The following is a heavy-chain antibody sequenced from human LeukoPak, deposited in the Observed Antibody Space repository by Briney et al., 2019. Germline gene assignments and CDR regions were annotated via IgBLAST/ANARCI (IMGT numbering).Heavy chain of an antibody. CDR1: GGSISSYY. V-gene: IGHV4-59*01. CDR3: ARSGLDSRYYFGMDV. Sequence: PSETLSLTCTVSGGSISSYYWSWIRQPPGGGLDWIGFIYYSGTTNYNPSLKRRVTISLDTSKTQFSLKLRSVTAADTAVYYCARSGLDSRYYFGMDVWGQGTTVTVSS. CDR2: IYYSGTT. J-gene: IGHJ6*02. D-gene: IGHD3-22*01.